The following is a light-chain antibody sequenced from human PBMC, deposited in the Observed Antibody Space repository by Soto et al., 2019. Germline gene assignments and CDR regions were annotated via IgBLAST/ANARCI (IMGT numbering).Light chain of an antibody. CDR3: QQYGISPT. V-gene: IGKV3-20*01. CDR1: HSVSSNY. CDR2: DVS. Sequence: EIVLTQSPGTLSLSPGERATLSCRSSHSVSSNYLAWYQQKPGQAPRLLIYDVSSRATGIPDRFSGSGSGTDVTLTISRLEPVDFAVYYCQQYGISPTFGQGTNVEIK. J-gene: IGKJ1*01.